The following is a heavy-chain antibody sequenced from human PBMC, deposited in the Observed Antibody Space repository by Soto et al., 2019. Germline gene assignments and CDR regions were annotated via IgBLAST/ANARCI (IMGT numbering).Heavy chain of an antibody. D-gene: IGHD1-7*01. V-gene: IGHV4-59*01. Sequence: SETLSLTCTVSGGSISSYYWSWIRQPPGKGLEWIGYIYYSGSTNYNPSLKSRVTISVDTSKNQFSLKLSSVTAADTAVYYCASVELQFYYMDVWGKGTTVTVSS. J-gene: IGHJ6*03. CDR3: ASVELQFYYMDV. CDR2: IYYSGST. CDR1: GGSISSYY.